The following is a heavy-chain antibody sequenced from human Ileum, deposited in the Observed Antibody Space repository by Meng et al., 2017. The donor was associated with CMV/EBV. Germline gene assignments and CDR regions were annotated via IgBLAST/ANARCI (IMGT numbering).Heavy chain of an antibody. CDR2: ISWNSGSA. Sequence: SLKISCAASGFNFDEYAMHWVRQAPGKGLEWVSGISWNSGSAGYADSVKGRFTISRDNAKNSLYLQMNSLRAEDTALYYCAKDPSRNWNSYRSFDPWGQGTLVTVSS. CDR3: AKDPSRNWNSYRSFDP. J-gene: IGHJ5*02. V-gene: IGHV3-9*01. D-gene: IGHD1-7*01. CDR1: GFNFDEYA.